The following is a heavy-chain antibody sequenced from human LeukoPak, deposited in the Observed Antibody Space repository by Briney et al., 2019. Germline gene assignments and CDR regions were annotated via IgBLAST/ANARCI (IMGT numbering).Heavy chain of an antibody. CDR1: GDSISSGDYY. J-gene: IGHJ4*02. CDR3: ARDVAAAAVYFDY. D-gene: IGHD6-13*01. V-gene: IGHV4-61*02. Sequence: PSETLSLTCTVSGDSISSGDYYWSWIRQPAGKGLEWIGRISSSGSTNYNPSLKSRVTISVDTSKNQFSLKLSSVTAADTAVYYCARDVAAAAVYFDYWGQGTLVTVSS. CDR2: ISSSGST.